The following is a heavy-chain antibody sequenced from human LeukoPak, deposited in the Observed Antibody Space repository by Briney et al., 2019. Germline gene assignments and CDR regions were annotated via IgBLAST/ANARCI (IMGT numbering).Heavy chain of an antibody. CDR2: IIPNFGTA. CDR1: GGTFSSYA. V-gene: IGHV1-69*13. CDR3: ARDPRGSEPH. Sequence: SVKVSCKASGGTFSSYAISWVRQAPGQGLEWMGGIIPNFGTANYAQKFQGRVTITADESTSTAYMELSRLRSDDTAVYYCARDPRGSEPHWGQGTLVTVSS. J-gene: IGHJ4*02. D-gene: IGHD1-26*01.